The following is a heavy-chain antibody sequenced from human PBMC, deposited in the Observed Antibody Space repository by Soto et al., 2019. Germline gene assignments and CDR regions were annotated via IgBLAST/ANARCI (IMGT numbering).Heavy chain of an antibody. V-gene: IGHV1-69*02. CDR2: INPILSMS. CDR3: ASSYGSGYRAFDY. Sequence: QVQLVQSGAEVKKPGSSVRVSCKASGDTFSFYSINWVRQAPGLGLEWLGRINPILSMSNYAQRFQGRVTVTADTSTSTAYMEPSSLTSEDPAMYYCASSYGSGYRAFDYWGQGALVTVSS. D-gene: IGHD3-10*01. J-gene: IGHJ4*02. CDR1: GDTFSFYS.